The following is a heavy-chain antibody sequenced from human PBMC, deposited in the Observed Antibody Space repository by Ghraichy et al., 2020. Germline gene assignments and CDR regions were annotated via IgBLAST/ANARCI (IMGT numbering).Heavy chain of an antibody. CDR3: TRDTVDVVAYDY. CDR1: GFSFSTSA. D-gene: IGHD5-12*01. J-gene: IGHJ4*02. CDR2: IRSKANSYAT. V-gene: IGHV3-73*01. Sequence: GGSLRLSCAASGFSFSTSAMHWVRQASGKGLEWVGRIRSKANSYATVYAASVKGRFTISRDDSKNTAYLQMNSLKTEDTAVYYCTRDTVDVVAYDYWGQGTLVTVSS.